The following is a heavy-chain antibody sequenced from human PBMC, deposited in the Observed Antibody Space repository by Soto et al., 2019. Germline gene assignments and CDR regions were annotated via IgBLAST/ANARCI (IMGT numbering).Heavy chain of an antibody. CDR2: ISNDGSNK. D-gene: IGHD5-12*01. CDR3: AKEELWRWLQLRFDY. V-gene: IGHV3-30*18. Sequence: LRLSCAASGFTFSSYGMHWVRQAPGKGLEWVAVISNDGSNKSFAASVKGRFTISRDFSKNTLYLQMNSLRAEDIVFYYCAKEELWRWLQLRFDYWGQGTLVTVSS. CDR1: GFTFSSYG. J-gene: IGHJ4*02.